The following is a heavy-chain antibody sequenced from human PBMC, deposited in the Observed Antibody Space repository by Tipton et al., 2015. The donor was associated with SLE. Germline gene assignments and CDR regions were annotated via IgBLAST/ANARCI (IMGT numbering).Heavy chain of an antibody. CDR3: ARSPVDYWNGYSA. J-gene: IGHJ4*02. D-gene: IGHD3-3*01. Sequence: GSLRLSCAASGFTFSNYAMSWVRQAPGKGLEWVSAITGSGDRTYYIGSVKGRFTISRDNSKNSLYLQMNGLRAEDTAVYYCARSPVDYWNGYSAWGQGTLVAVPS. V-gene: IGHV3-23*01. CDR1: GFTFSNYA. CDR2: ITGSGDRT.